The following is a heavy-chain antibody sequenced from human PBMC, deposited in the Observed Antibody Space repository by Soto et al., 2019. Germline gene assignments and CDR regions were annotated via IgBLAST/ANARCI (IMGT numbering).Heavy chain of an antibody. CDR3: ARHVGFYWYFDL. CDR1: GFTVSSSY. D-gene: IGHD1-26*01. V-gene: IGHV3-66*04. J-gene: IGHJ2*01. CDR2: IYSGGNT. Sequence: EVQLVESGGGLVQPGGSLRLSCAASGFTVSSSYMGWVRQAPGKGLEWVSSIYSGGNTYYADSVRGRFTISTDHSKDTLYLQMNSLRVDDTAMYYCARHVGFYWYFDLWGRGPLVTVSS.